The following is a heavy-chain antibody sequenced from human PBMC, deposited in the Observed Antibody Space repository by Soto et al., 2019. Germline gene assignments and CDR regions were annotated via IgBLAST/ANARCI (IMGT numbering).Heavy chain of an antibody. V-gene: IGHV1-18*01. D-gene: IGHD6-13*01. Sequence: QVQLVQSGAEVKKPGASVKVSCKASGYTFTSYGISWVRQAPGQGLEWMGWISAYNGNTNYAQKLQGRVTMTTDTSTSTVYMELRRLRSADTAVYYCARDWAAAGPLDFWGQGTLVTVSS. CDR1: GYTFTSYG. CDR3: ARDWAAAGPLDF. CDR2: ISAYNGNT. J-gene: IGHJ4*02.